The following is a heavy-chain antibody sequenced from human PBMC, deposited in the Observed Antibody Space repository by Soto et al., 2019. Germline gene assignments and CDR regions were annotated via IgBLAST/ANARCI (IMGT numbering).Heavy chain of an antibody. J-gene: IGHJ3*01. CDR3: AGTYYYDSGSFDL. V-gene: IGHV4-39*01. CDR2: IYYTGRT. D-gene: IGHD3-22*01. Sequence: PSGTLSLTCSVSGGSISSRSYYWGWLRQPPGKGLDWIGNIYYTGRTFYNPSLKSRVTISVDTSKIQFSLKLRSVTAADTAMYYCAGTYYYDSGSFDLWGQGTMVTVSS. CDR1: GGSISSRSYY.